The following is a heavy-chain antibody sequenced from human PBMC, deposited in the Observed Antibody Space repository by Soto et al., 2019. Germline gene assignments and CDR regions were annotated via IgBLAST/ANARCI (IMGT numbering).Heavy chain of an antibody. J-gene: IGHJ4*02. D-gene: IGHD3-22*01. V-gene: IGHV3-23*01. Sequence: EVQLLESGGGLVQPGGSLRLSCAASGFTFSSYAMSWDRQAPGKGLEWVSAISGCGGSTYYADSVKGRFTISRDNSKNTLYLQMNSLRAEDTAVYYCAKDPDDYYASSGYYTTSWGQGTLVTVSS. CDR3: AKDPDDYYASSGYYTTS. CDR2: ISGCGGST. CDR1: GFTFSSYA.